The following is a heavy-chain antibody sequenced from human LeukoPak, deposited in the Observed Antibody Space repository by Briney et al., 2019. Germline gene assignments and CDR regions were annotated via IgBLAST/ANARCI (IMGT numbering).Heavy chain of an antibody. Sequence: PGGSLRLSCAASGFTFSSYAMSWVRQAPGKGLEWVSAICGSGVSTYYADSVKGRFTISRDNSKNTLYLQMNSLRAEDTAVYYCAKLDQWLVPGYDYWGQGTLVTVSS. J-gene: IGHJ4*02. V-gene: IGHV3-23*01. CDR1: GFTFSSYA. CDR2: ICGSGVST. CDR3: AKLDQWLVPGYDY. D-gene: IGHD6-19*01.